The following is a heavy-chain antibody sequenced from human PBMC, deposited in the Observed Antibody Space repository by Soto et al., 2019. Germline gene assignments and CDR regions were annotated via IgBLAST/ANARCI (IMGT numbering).Heavy chain of an antibody. D-gene: IGHD6-19*01. CDR1: GATFSCYA. V-gene: IGHV1-69*18. J-gene: IGHJ4*02. Sequence: QVQLVQSGAEVKKPGSSVKVSCKASGATFSCYAINWVRQAPGQGLEWLGRIVPIFETLNYAERFQGRVAITADESTTTVYMELTNLTNEDTAVYYCVVMGNVAVSNPRSFDYWGQGTQVTVSS. CDR2: IVPIFETL. CDR3: VVMGNVAVSNPRSFDY.